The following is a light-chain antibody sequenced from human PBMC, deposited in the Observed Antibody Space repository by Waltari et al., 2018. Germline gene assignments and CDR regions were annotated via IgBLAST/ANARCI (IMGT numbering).Light chain of an antibody. J-gene: IGLJ2*01. CDR2: LNSDGSH. CDR1: SGHSTYA. CDR3: QTWDTGIRV. Sequence: QPVLTQSPSASLGASVKLTCTPSSGHSTYAIAWHQQQQGKAPRYLMRLNSDGSHTKGDGIPDRFSGSSSGAGRYLTISNLQSEDEADYYCQTWDTGIRVFGGGTRLTVL. V-gene: IGLV4-69*01.